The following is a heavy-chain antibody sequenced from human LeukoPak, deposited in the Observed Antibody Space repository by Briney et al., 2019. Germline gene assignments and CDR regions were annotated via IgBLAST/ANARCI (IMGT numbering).Heavy chain of an antibody. CDR2: IYYSGST. D-gene: IGHD6-13*01. CDR3: ARAYSSSWYYFDY. CDR1: GGSISSSSYY. Sequence: SETLSLTCTVSGGSISSSSYYRGWIRQPPGKGLEWIGSIYYSGSTYYNPSLKSRVTISVDTSKNQFSLKLSSVTAADTAVYYCARAYSSSWYYFDYWGQGTLVTVSS. V-gene: IGHV4-39*01. J-gene: IGHJ4*02.